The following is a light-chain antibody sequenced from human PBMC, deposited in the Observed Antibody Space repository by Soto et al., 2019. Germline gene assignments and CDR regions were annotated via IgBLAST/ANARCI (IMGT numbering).Light chain of an antibody. CDR1: QGIRNY. J-gene: IGKJ3*01. CDR2: AAS. V-gene: IGKV1-27*01. CDR3: QKYISVPV. Sequence: DIQMTQSPTSLSASVGDRVTLTCRASQGIRNYVAWYQQLPGKAPKLLIYAASTLQSGVPSRFSGSGSWTDFTRTIDGLQPEDVATYYCQKYISVPVFGPGTKVEIK.